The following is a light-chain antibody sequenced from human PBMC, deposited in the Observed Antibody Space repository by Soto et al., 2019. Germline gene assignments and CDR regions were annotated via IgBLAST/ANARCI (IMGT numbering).Light chain of an antibody. CDR3: YEYNNWTRLT. Sequence: EIVMTQSPVTLSVSPGERATLSCKASQSIRMNLAWYQQKPGQAPRLLIYSASTRATGVPVRFSGSGSGTELSLPISSLQSDDSAVYYYYEYNNWTRLTFGGGTKVEI. J-gene: IGKJ4*01. CDR1: QSIRMN. CDR2: SAS. V-gene: IGKV3-15*01.